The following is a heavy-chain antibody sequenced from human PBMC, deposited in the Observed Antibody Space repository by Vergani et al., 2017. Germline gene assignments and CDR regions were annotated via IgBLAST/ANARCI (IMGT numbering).Heavy chain of an antibody. CDR1: GFTFSDYY. J-gene: IGHJ4*02. Sequence: QVQLVESGGGLVKPGGSLRLSCAASGFTFSDYYMSWIRQAPGKGREWVSYSSIFSSYTNYADSVKGRFTISRDNSKNTLYLQMNSLRAEDTAVYYCASAYEVDPYYFDYWGQGTLVTVSS. V-gene: IGHV3-11*05. CDR3: ASAYEVDPYYFDY. CDR2: SSIFSSYT. D-gene: IGHD2-2*01.